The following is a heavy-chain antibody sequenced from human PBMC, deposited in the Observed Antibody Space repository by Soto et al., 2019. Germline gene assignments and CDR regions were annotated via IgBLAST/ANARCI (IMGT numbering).Heavy chain of an antibody. CDR3: TMSSYYDLTGCPRDSFHI. CDR2: ISYDGTNK. V-gene: IGHV3-30-3*01. CDR1: GFTFSRSA. J-gene: IGHJ3*02. Sequence: QVQLVESGGGVVQPGRSLGLSCAASGFTFSRSAMHWVRQAPGKGLEWVAVISYDGTNKNSADAVTGRFTISRDNSKNTVYLQMNSLRAVDTAVYYCTMSSYYDLTGCPRDSFHIWGQGTMVTVSS. D-gene: IGHD3-16*01.